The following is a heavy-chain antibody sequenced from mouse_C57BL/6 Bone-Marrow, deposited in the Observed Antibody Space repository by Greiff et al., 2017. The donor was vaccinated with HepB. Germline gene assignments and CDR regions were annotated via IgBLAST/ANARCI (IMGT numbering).Heavy chain of an antibody. V-gene: IGHV3-6*01. CDR3: ARDRLRLFAY. CDR1: GYSITSGYY. D-gene: IGHD3-2*02. J-gene: IGHJ3*01. CDR2: ISYDGSN. Sequence: VQLQQSGPGLVKPSQSLSLTCSVTGYSITSGYYWNWIRQFPGNKLEWMGYISYDGSNNYNPSLKNRISITRDTSKNQFFLKLNSVTTEDTATYYCARDRLRLFAYWGQGTLVTVSA.